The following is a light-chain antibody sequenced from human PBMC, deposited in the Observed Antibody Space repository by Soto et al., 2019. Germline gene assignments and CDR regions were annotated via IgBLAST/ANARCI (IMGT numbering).Light chain of an antibody. CDR1: SSDVGRYDY. CDR3: CSFAGSYSYV. Sequence: QSALTQPRSVSGSPGQSVTISCTGTSSDVGRYDYVSWYQQYPGEAPKLITYDVTERPSGVPDRFSGSKSGNTASLTISGLRAEDEAAYSCCSFAGSYSYVFGSGNKVTV. CDR2: DVT. V-gene: IGLV2-11*01. J-gene: IGLJ1*01.